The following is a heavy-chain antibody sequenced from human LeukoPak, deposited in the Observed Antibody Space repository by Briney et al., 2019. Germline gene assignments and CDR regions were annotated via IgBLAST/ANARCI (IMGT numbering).Heavy chain of an antibody. J-gene: IGHJ4*02. CDR3: AKGQRMVRGVIGYFDY. CDR1: GFTFSDYA. D-gene: IGHD3-10*01. Sequence: PGGSLRLSCAASGFTFSDYAMNWVRQAPGQGLEWVSTISGTGRTTYHADSVKGRFTISRDNLKTMLYLQMNSLRAEDTAVYYCAKGQRMVRGVIGYFDYWGQGTLVTVSS. CDR2: ISGTGRTT. V-gene: IGHV3-23*01.